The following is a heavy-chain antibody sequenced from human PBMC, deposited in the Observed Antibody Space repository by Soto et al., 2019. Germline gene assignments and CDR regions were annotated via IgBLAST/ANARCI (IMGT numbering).Heavy chain of an antibody. CDR2: IIPIFGTA. CDR1: GYTFTSYA. CDR3: ARVGSLSDSSGYPEAVFEY. J-gene: IGHJ4*02. D-gene: IGHD3-22*01. Sequence: SVKVSCKASGYTFTSYAMHWVRQAPGQRLEWMGGIIPIFGTANYAQKFQGRVTITADESTSTAYMELSSLRSEDTAVYYCARVGSLSDSSGYPEAVFEYWGQGTLVSVSS. V-gene: IGHV1-69*13.